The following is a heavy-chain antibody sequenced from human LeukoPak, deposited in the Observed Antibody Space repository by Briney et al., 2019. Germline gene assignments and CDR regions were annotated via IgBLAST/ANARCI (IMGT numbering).Heavy chain of an antibody. V-gene: IGHV4-31*03. CDR1: GGSISSGGYY. J-gene: IGHJ3*02. D-gene: IGHD3-9*01. Sequence: PSQALSLTCTVSGGSISSGGYYWSWIRQHPGKGLEWIGYIYYSGSTYYNPSLKSRVTISVDTSKNQFSLKLSSVTAADTAVYYCARVRYFDWLSRFNAFDIWGQGTMVTVSS. CDR2: IYYSGST. CDR3: ARVRYFDWLSRFNAFDI.